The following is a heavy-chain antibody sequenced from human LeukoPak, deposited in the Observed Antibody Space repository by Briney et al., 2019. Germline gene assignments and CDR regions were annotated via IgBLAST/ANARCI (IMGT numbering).Heavy chain of an antibody. D-gene: IGHD3-22*01. J-gene: IGHJ6*02. Sequence: SETLSLTCTVSGGTISSYYWSWIRQRPGKGTEWIGSIYYIGSTNYNPSLKSRVTISVDTSKNQFSLKLSSVTAADTAVYYCARGPIYDSSGYYYVRHPNYGMDVWGQGTTVTVSS. V-gene: IGHV4-59*12. CDR3: ARGPIYDSSGYYYVRHPNYGMDV. CDR1: GGTISSYY. CDR2: IYYIGST.